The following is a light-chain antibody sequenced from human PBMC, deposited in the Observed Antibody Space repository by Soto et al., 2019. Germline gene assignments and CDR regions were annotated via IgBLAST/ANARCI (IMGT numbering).Light chain of an antibody. CDR3: QQYYSTPRALT. Sequence: DIVMTQSPDSLAVSLGERATINCKSSQSDLYSSNNKNYLAWYQQKPGQPPKLLIYWASTRESGVPDRFSGSGSGTDFTLTISSLQAEDVAVYYCQQYYSTPRALTFGGGTKVEIK. V-gene: IGKV4-1*01. CDR2: WAS. CDR1: QSDLYSSNNKNY. J-gene: IGKJ4*01.